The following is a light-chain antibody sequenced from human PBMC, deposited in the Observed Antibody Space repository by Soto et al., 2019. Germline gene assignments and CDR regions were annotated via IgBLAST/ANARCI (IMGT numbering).Light chain of an antibody. V-gene: IGLV2-23*03. CDR3: CSYAGSSTFDVV. Sequence: QSVLTQPASVSGSPGQSITISCTGTRSDVGSYKLVSWYQQYPGKAPKLMIYEGSKRPSGVSDRFSGSKSGNTASLTISGLQAEDEADYYCCSYAGSSTFDVVFGGGTQLTVL. J-gene: IGLJ2*01. CDR1: RSDVGSYKL. CDR2: EGS.